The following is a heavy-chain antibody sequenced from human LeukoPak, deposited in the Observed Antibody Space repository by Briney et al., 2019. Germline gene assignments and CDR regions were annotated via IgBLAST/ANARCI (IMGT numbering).Heavy chain of an antibody. D-gene: IGHD1-26*01. CDR3: AREISGERTYYFDY. J-gene: IGHJ4*02. V-gene: IGHV3-11*01. CDR2: ISSSGSTI. CDR1: GFTFSDYY. Sequence: KPGGSLRLSCAASGFTFSDYYMSWIRQAPGEGLEWVSYISSSGSTIYYADSVKGRFTISRDNAKNSLYLQMNSLRAEDTAVYYCAREISGERTYYFDYWGQGTLVTVSS.